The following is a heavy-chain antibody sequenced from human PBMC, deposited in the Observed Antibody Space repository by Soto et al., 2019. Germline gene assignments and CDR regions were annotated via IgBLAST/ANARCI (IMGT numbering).Heavy chain of an antibody. J-gene: IGHJ6*02. D-gene: IGHD5-12*01. CDR3: ARDLPEMATTKVIYGMDV. CDR2: IIPIFGTA. CDR1: GGTFSSYA. V-gene: IGHV1-69*12. Sequence: QVQLVQSGAEVKKPGSSVKVSCKASGGTFSSYAISWVRQAPGQGLEWMGGIIPIFGTADYAQKFQGRVTITAEESTSTADMELSSLRSEDTAVYYCARDLPEMATTKVIYGMDVWGQGTTVTVSS.